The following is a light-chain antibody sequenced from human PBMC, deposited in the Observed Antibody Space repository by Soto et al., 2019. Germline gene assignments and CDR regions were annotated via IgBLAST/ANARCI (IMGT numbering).Light chain of an antibody. V-gene: IGKV1-39*01. Sequence: DIKMTQSPSSLSASVGDRVSITCRASQSISTYLNWYQQKPGKAPKLLIYAASILQSGVTSRFSGSGSGTDFTLTISSLEIEDFATYYCQQSYSTPNTFGQGTKLEIK. CDR2: AAS. CDR3: QQSYSTPNT. J-gene: IGKJ2*01. CDR1: QSISTY.